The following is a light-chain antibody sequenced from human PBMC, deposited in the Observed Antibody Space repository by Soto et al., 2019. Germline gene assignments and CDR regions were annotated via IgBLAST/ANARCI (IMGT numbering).Light chain of an antibody. CDR3: QQAYGAPPT. Sequence: MTQSPATLSVSPGERATLSCRASQSVSSNLAWYQQKPGNAPKLLIYAASSLQTGVPSRFSGSGSGTDFTLTISSLQREDFATYYCQQAYGAPPTFGQGTKVEIK. J-gene: IGKJ1*01. CDR2: AAS. CDR1: QSVSSN. V-gene: IGKV1-39*01.